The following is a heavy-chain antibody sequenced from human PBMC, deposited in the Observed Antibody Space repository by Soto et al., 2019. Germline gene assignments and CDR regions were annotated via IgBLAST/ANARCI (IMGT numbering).Heavy chain of an antibody. CDR3: AKDIGYSGYSSSWPL. CDR2: IYYSGST. D-gene: IGHD6-13*01. V-gene: IGHV4-59*01. J-gene: IGHJ4*02. CDR1: GDSISSYH. Sequence: PSETLSLSYTVSGDSISSYHWSWIRQPPGKGLEWIGYIYYSGSTNYNPSLKSRFTISRDNAKNSLYLQMNSLRAEDTALYYCAKDIGYSGYSSSWPLWGQGTLVTVSS.